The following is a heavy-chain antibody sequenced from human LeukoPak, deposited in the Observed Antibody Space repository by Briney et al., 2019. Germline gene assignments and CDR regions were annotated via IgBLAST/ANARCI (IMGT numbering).Heavy chain of an antibody. V-gene: IGHV3-7*01. CDR1: GFTFSGFP. D-gene: IGHD3-10*01. CDR3: ARAGSHWHYVY. J-gene: IGHJ4*02. Sequence: GGSLRLSCVASGFTFSGFPMSWVRQSPTKGLEWVANIKQDGSERYYVDSVKGRFTISRDNAKNSLSLQMNNLRVEDTAVYYCARAGSHWHYVYWGQGTVVTVSS. CDR2: IKQDGSER.